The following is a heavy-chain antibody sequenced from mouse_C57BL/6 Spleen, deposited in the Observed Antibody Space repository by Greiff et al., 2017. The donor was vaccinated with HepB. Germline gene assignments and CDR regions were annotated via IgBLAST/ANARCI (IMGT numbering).Heavy chain of an antibody. CDR1: GFTFSDYG. V-gene: IGHV5-17*01. D-gene: IGHD2-5*01. CDR2: ISSGSSTI. CDR3: ARAYYSNPGYFDV. Sequence: EVKVVDSGGGLVKPGGSLKLSCAASGFTFSDYGMHWVRQAPEKGLEWVAYISSGSSTIYYADTVKGRFTISRDNAKNTLFLQMTRLRSEDTAMYYCARAYYSNPGYFDVWGTGTTVTVAS. J-gene: IGHJ1*03.